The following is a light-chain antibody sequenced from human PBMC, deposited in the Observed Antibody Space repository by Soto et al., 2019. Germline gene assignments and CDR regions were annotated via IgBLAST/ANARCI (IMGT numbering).Light chain of an antibody. CDR1: SSNIGRNS. CDR2: QDN. J-gene: IGLJ2*01. Sequence: QSVLVQPPSASGTPGQTVTISCSGGSSNIGRNSVAWYQQLPGTAPKLLIYQDNQRPSGVPDRFAGSKSGTSASLAISGLQSEDEADYYCAASDASLNGNVLFGGGTKVTVL. V-gene: IGLV1-44*01. CDR3: AASDASLNGNVL.